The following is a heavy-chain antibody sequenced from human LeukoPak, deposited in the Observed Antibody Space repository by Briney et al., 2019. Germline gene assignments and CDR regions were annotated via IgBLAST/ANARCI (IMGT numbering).Heavy chain of an antibody. J-gene: IGHJ4*02. V-gene: IGHV3-21*01. CDR1: GCTFSSYS. D-gene: IGHD1-14*01. CDR2: ISSSSSYI. Sequence: GGSLRLSCAASGCTFSSYSMNWVRQAPGKGLEWVSSISSSSSYIYYADSVKGRFTISRDNAKNSLYLQMNSLRAEDTAVYYCAREPEDTGFDYWGQGTLVTVSS. CDR3: AREPEDTGFDY.